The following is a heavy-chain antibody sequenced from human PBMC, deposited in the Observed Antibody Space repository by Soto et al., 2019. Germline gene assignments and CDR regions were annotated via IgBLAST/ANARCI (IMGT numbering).Heavy chain of an antibody. D-gene: IGHD3-10*01. CDR1: GGSISISNNY. CDR3: ARRSSGTRFDP. J-gene: IGHJ5*02. Sequence: LQLHESGPGLVKPSETLSLTGTVSGGSISISNNYCGWIRPPPWKGLEWIGNIYYSGSTYYNPSLKSRVTISVDTSKNQFSLKLSSVTAADTAVYYCARRSSGTRFDPWGQGTLVTVSS. CDR2: IYYSGST. V-gene: IGHV4-39*01.